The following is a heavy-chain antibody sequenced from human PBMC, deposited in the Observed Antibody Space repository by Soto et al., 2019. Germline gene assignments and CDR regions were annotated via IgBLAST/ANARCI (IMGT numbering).Heavy chain of an antibody. CDR2: TRNKANSYTT. CDR3: AREGRYCSGGSCYYYSSGMDV. J-gene: IGHJ6*02. CDR1: GFTFSDHY. Sequence: EVQLVESGGGLVQPGGSLRLSCAASGFTFSDHYMDWVRQAPGKGLEWVGRTRNKANSYTTEYAATAKGRFTISRYDSKNSLYLQMNSLKSEDTAVYYCAREGRYCSGGSCYYYSSGMDVWGQGTTVSVSS. D-gene: IGHD2-15*01. V-gene: IGHV3-72*01.